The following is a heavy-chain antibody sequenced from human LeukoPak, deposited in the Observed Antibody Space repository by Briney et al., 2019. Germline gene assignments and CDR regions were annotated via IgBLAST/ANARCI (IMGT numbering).Heavy chain of an antibody. J-gene: IGHJ3*02. CDR3: AGVGIVGAIDAFDI. CDR1: GFTFSSYS. CDR2: ISSSSSYI. V-gene: IGHV3-21*01. Sequence: GGSLRLSCAASGFTFSSYSMNWVRQAPGKGLEWVSSISSSSSYIYYADSVKGRFTISRDNAKNSLYLQTNSLRAEDTAVYYCAGVGIVGAIDAFDIWGQGTMVTVSS. D-gene: IGHD1-26*01.